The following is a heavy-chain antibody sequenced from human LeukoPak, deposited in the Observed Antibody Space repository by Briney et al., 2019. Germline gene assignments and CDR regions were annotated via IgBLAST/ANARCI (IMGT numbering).Heavy chain of an antibody. CDR2: ISYDGTKT. CDR1: GLTFDSYG. D-gene: IGHD1-26*01. Sequence: GGSLRLSCEASGLTFDSYGFHWVRQAPGKGLEWVAIISYDGTKTNYGDSVKGRFTISKDNSKNTLYLQMNSLRPEDSAVYYCALRGGGRFSRGVQDGMDVWGQGTTVTVYS. V-gene: IGHV3-30*03. J-gene: IGHJ6*02. CDR3: ALRGGGRFSRGVQDGMDV.